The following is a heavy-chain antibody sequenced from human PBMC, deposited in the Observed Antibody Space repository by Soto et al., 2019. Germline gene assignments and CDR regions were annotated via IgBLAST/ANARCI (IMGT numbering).Heavy chain of an antibody. V-gene: IGHV4-4*02. D-gene: IGHD3-10*01. CDR3: ARVAGSGSWFDP. CDR2: IFHSGSI. CDR1: GGSISGVNW. Sequence: PSETLSLTCAVSGGSISGVNWWTWVRQSPGKGLEWIGEIFHSGSINYNPSLESRVTILVDKSKNQFSLKLNSVTVADTAVYYCARVAGSGSWFDPWAQGTLVTVSS. J-gene: IGHJ5*02.